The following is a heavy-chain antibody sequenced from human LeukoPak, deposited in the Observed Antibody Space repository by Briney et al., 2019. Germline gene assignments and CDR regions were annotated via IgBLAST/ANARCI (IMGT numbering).Heavy chain of an antibody. CDR3: VWERLSLVRLGYIADVI. V-gene: IGHV3-30-3*01. J-gene: IGHJ3*02. CDR1: GFTFSRYA. Sequence: GRSLRLSCAASGFTFSRYAMHWVRQAPGKGLELVAVISYDGCNKYYADSVNSRFTISRDNSNNTLYLTMNNLRAEHTAVYYCVWERLSLVRLGYIADVIGARETRVTVS. D-gene: IGHD1-20*01. CDR2: ISYDGCNK.